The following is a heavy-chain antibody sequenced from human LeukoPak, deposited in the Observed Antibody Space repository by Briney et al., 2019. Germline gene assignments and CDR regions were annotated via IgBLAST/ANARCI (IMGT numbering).Heavy chain of an antibody. CDR2: ISYDGSNK. J-gene: IGHJ4*02. Sequence: PGGSLRLSCAASGFTFSSYGMHWVRQAPVKGLEWVAVISYDGSNKYYADSVKGRFTISRDNSKNTLYLQMNSLRAEDTAVYYCAKDLTASYYYDSSGYYDYWGQGTLVTVSS. CDR3: AKDLTASYYYDSSGYYDY. D-gene: IGHD3-22*01. CDR1: GFTFSSYG. V-gene: IGHV3-30*18.